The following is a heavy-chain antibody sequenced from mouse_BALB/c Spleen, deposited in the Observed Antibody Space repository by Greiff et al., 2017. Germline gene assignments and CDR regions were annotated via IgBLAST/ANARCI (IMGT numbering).Heavy chain of an antibody. CDR1: GYAFSSYW. J-gene: IGHJ4*01. CDR3: ARSLTATGMDY. V-gene: IGHV1-80*01. D-gene: IGHD1-2*01. CDR2: IYPGDGDT. Sequence: VKLQQSGAELVRPGSSVKISCKASGYAFSSYWMNWVKQRPGQGLEWIGQIYPGDGDTNYNGKFKGKATLTADKSSSTAYMQLSSLTSEDSAVYFCARSLTATGMDYWGQGTSVTVSS.